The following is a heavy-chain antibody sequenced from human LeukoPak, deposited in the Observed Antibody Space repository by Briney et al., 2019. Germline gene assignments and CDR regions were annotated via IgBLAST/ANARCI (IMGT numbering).Heavy chain of an antibody. CDR1: GGTFSSYA. CDR3: ARAKVRSSGWLDAFDI. CDR2: IIPIFGTA. J-gene: IGHJ3*02. D-gene: IGHD6-19*01. V-gene: IGHV1-69*13. Sequence: GASVKVSCKASGGTFSSYAISWVRQAPGQGLEWMGGIIPIFGTANYAQKFQGRVTITADESTSTAYMELSSLRSEDTAVYYCARAKVRSSGWLDAFDIWGQGTMVTVSS.